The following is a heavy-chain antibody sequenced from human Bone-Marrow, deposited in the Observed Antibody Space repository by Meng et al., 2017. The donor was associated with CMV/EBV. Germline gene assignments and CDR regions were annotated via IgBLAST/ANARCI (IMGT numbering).Heavy chain of an antibody. J-gene: IGHJ4*02. CDR1: GFTFSSYG. Sequence: GESLKISCAASGFTFSSYGMHWVRQAPGKGLEWVAVIWYDGSNKYYADSVKGRFTISRDNSKNTLYLQMSSLRAEDTAVYYCAKAARGYDFWSGYYFDYWGQGTLVTVSS. V-gene: IGHV3-33*06. D-gene: IGHD3-3*01. CDR2: IWYDGSNK. CDR3: AKAARGYDFWSGYYFDY.